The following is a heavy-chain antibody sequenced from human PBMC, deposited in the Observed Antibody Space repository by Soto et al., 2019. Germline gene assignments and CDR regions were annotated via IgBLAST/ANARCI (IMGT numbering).Heavy chain of an antibody. CDR2: ISYDGSNK. V-gene: IGHV3-30-3*01. CDR1: GFTFSSYA. CDR3: ERDPASLVVVPAIPWFDP. Sequence: QVQLVESGGGVVKPGRSLRLSCAASGFTFSSYAMHWVRQAPGQGLEWVAVISYDGSNKYYADSVKGRFTISRDNSKNTLYLQMNSLRAEDTAVYYCERDPASLVVVPAIPWFDPWGQGTLVTVSS. D-gene: IGHD2-21*02. J-gene: IGHJ5*02.